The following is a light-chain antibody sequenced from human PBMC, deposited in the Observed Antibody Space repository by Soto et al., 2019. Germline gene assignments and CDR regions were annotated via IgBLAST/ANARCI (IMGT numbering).Light chain of an antibody. J-gene: IGLJ1*01. CDR3: SSYTSYTSYV. Sequence: QSVLTQPASVSGSPGQSIAISCTGTSSDVGGYKYVSWYQQYPGKAPKLMIYDVSNRPSGVPVRFSGSKSGNTASLTISGLQSEDEADYYCSSYTSYTSYVFGTGTKLTVL. CDR1: SSDVGGYKY. CDR2: DVS. V-gene: IGLV2-14*01.